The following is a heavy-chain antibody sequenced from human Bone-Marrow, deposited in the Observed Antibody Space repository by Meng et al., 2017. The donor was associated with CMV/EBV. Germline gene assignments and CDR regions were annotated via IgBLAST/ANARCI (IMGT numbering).Heavy chain of an antibody. D-gene: IGHD2-15*01. V-gene: IGHV3-21*04. CDR2: ISSSSSYI. CDR3: AKTIVVVNTLYYFDY. CDR1: GFTFSSYS. Sequence: GESLKISCAASGFTFSSYSMNWVRQAPGKGLEWVSSISSSSSYIYYADSVKGRFTISRDNAKNSLYLQMNSLRAEDTAVYYCAKTIVVVNTLYYFDYWGQGTLVTVSS. J-gene: IGHJ4*02.